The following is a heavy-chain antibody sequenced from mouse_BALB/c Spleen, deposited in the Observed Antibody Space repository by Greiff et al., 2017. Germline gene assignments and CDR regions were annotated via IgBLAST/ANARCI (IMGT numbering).Heavy chain of an antibody. CDR1: GYTFTSYV. CDR2: INPYNDGT. CDR3: ARGVAYYGNYVGGGAMDY. V-gene: IGHV1-14*01. D-gene: IGHD2-10*01. J-gene: IGHJ4*01. Sequence: EVQLQESGPELVKPGASVKMSCKASGYTFTSYVMHWVKQKPGQGLEWIGYINPYNDGTKYNEKFKGKATLTSDKSSSTAYMELSSLTSEDSAVYYCARGVAYYGNYVGGGAMDYWGQGTSVTVSS.